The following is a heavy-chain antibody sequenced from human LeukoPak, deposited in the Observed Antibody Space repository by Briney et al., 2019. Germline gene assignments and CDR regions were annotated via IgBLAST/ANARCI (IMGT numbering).Heavy chain of an antibody. V-gene: IGHV1-69*13. J-gene: IGHJ4*02. D-gene: IGHD6-19*01. CDR3: ARSGYSSGWYVLGY. Sequence: SVKVSCKASGYTFTSYGISWVRQAPGQGLEWMGGIIPIFGTANYAQKFQGRVTITADESTSTAYMELSSLRSEDTAVYYCARSGYSSGWYVLGYWGQGTLVTVSS. CDR2: IIPIFGTA. CDR1: GYTFTSYG.